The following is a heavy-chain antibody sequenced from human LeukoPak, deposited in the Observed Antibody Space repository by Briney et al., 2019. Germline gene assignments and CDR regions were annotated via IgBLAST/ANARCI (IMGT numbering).Heavy chain of an antibody. J-gene: IGHJ4*02. Sequence: PSETLSLTCTVSGGSISSYYWSWIRQPAGKGLEWIGRIYTSGSTNYNPSLKSRVTMSVDTSKNQFSLKLSSVTAADTAVYYCARARIRDYDFWSGYYEAFDYWGQGTLVTVSS. CDR1: GGSISSYY. V-gene: IGHV4-4*07. D-gene: IGHD3-3*01. CDR3: ARARIRDYDFWSGYYEAFDY. CDR2: IYTSGST.